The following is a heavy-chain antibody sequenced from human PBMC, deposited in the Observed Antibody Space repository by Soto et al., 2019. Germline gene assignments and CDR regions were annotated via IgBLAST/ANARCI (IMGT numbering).Heavy chain of an antibody. CDR3: ARDTGDGTFDF. Sequence: ASVKVSCKASGHTFSSYAMHWVRQAPGQRLEWMGWINAGYGNTKSSQKFQDRVTISRDTSASTAYMELTSLRSEDTAVYYCARDTGDGTFDFWGQGTPVTVSS. CDR2: INAGYGNT. D-gene: IGHD7-27*01. V-gene: IGHV1-3*01. CDR1: GHTFSSYA. J-gene: IGHJ4*02.